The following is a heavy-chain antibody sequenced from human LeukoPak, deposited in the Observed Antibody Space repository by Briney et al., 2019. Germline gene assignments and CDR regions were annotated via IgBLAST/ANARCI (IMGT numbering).Heavy chain of an antibody. V-gene: IGHV1-69*13. CDR3: ARDTDCSSTSCPIGAFDI. D-gene: IGHD2-2*01. Sequence: GASVKVSCKASGGTFSSYAISWVRQAPGQGLEWMGGIIPIFGTANYARKFQGRVTITADESTSTAYMELSSLRSEDTAVYYCARDTDCSSTSCPIGAFDIWGQGTMVTVSS. J-gene: IGHJ3*02. CDR1: GGTFSSYA. CDR2: IIPIFGTA.